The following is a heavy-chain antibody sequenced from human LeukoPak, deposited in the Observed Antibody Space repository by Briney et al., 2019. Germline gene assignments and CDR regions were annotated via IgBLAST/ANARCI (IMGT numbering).Heavy chain of an antibody. D-gene: IGHD3-16*02. CDR3: ARDKLGLGELSLYDQ. CDR1: GYTLTGYY. CDR2: MNPNSGGT. J-gene: IGHJ5*02. V-gene: IGHV1-2*02. Sequence: ASVKVSCKASGYTLTGYYMHWVRQAPGQGLEWMGWMNPNSGGTKYAQKFQGRVTMTRDTSISTAYMELSRLRSDDTAMYYCARDKLGLGELSLYDQWGPGTLVTVFS.